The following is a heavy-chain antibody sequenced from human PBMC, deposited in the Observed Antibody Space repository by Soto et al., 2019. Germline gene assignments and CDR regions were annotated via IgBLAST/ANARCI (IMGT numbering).Heavy chain of an antibody. CDR2: ISGSGTRT. Sequence: PGGSLILSCAASGCTFTTYSISWVRQAPGKGLEWVSAISGSGTRTYYADSVKGRFTISRDNSKNTLYLQMDSLRAEDTAVYYCAKALSRFDYWGQGTLVTVSS. CDR3: AKALSRFDY. V-gene: IGHV3-23*01. CDR1: GCTFTTYS. J-gene: IGHJ4*02.